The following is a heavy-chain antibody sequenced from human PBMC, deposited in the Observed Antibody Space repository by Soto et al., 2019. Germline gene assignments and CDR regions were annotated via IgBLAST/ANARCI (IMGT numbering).Heavy chain of an antibody. Sequence: QVQLVQSGAEVKKHGSSVKVSCKASGGTFSSYTISWVRQAPGQGLEWMGRIIPILGIANYAQKFQGRVTITADKSTSTAYMELSSLRSEDTAVYYCAREGEVIAHFDYWGQGTLVTVSS. CDR3: AREGEVIAHFDY. V-gene: IGHV1-69*08. CDR2: IIPILGIA. J-gene: IGHJ4*02. D-gene: IGHD3-10*01. CDR1: GGTFSSYT.